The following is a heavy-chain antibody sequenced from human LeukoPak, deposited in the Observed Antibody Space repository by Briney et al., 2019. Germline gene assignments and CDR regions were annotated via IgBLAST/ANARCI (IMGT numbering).Heavy chain of an antibody. CDR1: GYTFTGYY. CDR3: ARDYPDIVVVPAAYDY. V-gene: IGHV1-2*02. D-gene: IGHD2-2*01. J-gene: IGHJ4*02. Sequence: ASVKVSCKASGYTFTGYYMDWVRQAPGQGLEWMGWINPNSGGTNYAQKFQGRVTMTRDTSISTAYMELSRLRSDDTAVYYCARDYPDIVVVPAAYDYWGQGTLVTVSS. CDR2: INPNSGGT.